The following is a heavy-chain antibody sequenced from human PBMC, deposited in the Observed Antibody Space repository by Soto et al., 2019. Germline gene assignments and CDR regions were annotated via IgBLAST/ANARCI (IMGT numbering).Heavy chain of an antibody. CDR1: CISSSSSNL. V-gene: IGHV4-4*02. CDR3: ASLLAAARDISYYFDY. D-gene: IGHD6-13*01. Sequence: SETLSLTCTHSCISSSSSNLLNWGGRPPGKGLEWIGEIYHSGSTNYNPSLKSRVTISVDKSKNQFSLKLSSVTAADTAVYYCASLLAAARDISYYFDYWGQGTLVTVSA. CDR2: IYHSGST. J-gene: IGHJ4*02.